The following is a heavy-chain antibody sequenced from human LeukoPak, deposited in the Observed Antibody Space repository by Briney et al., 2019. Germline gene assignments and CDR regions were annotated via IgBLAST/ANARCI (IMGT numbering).Heavy chain of an antibody. CDR1: GFTFSSYA. V-gene: IGHV3-21*01. CDR2: ISSSSSYI. Sequence: GGSLRLSCAASGFTFSSYAMSWVRQAPGKGLEWVSSISSSSSYIYYADSVKGRFTISRDNAKNSLYLQMNSLRAEDTAVYYCARDPITENGMDVWGQGTTVTVSS. J-gene: IGHJ6*02. CDR3: ARDPITENGMDV. D-gene: IGHD3-10*01.